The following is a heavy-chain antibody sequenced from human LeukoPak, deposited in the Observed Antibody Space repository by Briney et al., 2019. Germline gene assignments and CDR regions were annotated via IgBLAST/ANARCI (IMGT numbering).Heavy chain of an antibody. D-gene: IGHD6-19*01. CDR3: AKDPHSSGWYHPFWYYYYGMDV. J-gene: IGHJ6*02. CDR2: ISGSGGST. CDR1: GFTFSSYA. V-gene: IGHV3-23*01. Sequence: GGSLRLSCAASGFTFSSYAMSWVRQAPGKGLEWVSAISGSGGSTYYADSVKGRFTISRDNSKNTLYLQMNSLRAEDTAVYYCAKDPHSSGWYHPFWYYYYGMDVWGQGTTVTVSS.